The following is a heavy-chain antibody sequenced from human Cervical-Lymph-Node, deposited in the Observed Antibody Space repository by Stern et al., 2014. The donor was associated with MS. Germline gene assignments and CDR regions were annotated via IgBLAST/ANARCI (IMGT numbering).Heavy chain of an antibody. CDR1: GYTLTIYY. V-gene: IGHV1-46*01. J-gene: IGHJ6*02. Sequence: QVQLVQSGTEVKKPGASVKVSCKASGYTLTIYYIHWVRQAPGQGLEWMGVNKPRGGRPTYAQKFQGRVTMTRDTSPSTAYMELSSLRSDDTAGYYCASGGEVDGGDVWGQGTTVTVFS. CDR2: NKPRGGRP. D-gene: IGHD2-15*01. CDR3: ASGGEVDGGDV.